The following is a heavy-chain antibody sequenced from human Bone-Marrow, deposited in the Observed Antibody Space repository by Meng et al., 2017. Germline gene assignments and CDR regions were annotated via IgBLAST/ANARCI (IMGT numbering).Heavy chain of an antibody. V-gene: IGHV4/OR15-8*02. D-gene: IGHD3-22*01. CDR2: IYLGGDT. Sequence: VQLEEWGLRLLWPSVTLSPTCVVSGGSISSIDWWSWGRQPPGKGLEWIGEIYLGGDTNNNPSLKSRVTIAIDKSKNQFSLKLSSVTAADTAVYYCARVGVVVITPNWFDPWGQGTLVTVSS. J-gene: IGHJ5*02. CDR3: ARVGVVVITPNWFDP. CDR1: GGSISSIDW.